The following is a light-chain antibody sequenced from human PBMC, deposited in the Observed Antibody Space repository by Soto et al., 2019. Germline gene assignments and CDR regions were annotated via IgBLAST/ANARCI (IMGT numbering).Light chain of an antibody. Sequence: EIVLTQSPATLSLSPGKRATLSCRASQSVSSYLAWYQQKPGQALRLLIYDASNRATGIPDRVSGSGSGTYFTRTISRLEPEEFAVYYCEQYGSSGTFGQGTKVDIK. V-gene: IGKV3-20*01. CDR3: EQYGSSGT. CDR2: DAS. CDR1: QSVSSY. J-gene: IGKJ1*01.